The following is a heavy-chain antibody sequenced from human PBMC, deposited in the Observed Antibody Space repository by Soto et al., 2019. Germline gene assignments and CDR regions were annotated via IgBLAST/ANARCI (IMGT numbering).Heavy chain of an antibody. CDR2: INSDGSST. V-gene: IGHV3-74*01. CDR1: GFTFTNYW. J-gene: IGHJ3*01. CDR3: ARHTSMPDDVFDV. D-gene: IGHD2-2*01. Sequence: GGSLRLSCAASGFTFTNYWMQWVRQAPGKGLVWVSRINSDGSSTSHADSVKGRFTISRDNAKNTLYLQMSSLRAEDTAVYYCARHTSMPDDVFDVWGRGTVVTV.